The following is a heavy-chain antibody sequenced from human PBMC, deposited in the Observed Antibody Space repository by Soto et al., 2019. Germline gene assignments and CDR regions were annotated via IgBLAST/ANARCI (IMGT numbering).Heavy chain of an antibody. J-gene: IGHJ4*02. V-gene: IGHV4-30-4*01. D-gene: IGHD3-10*01. CDR1: GGSVSSDDYF. CDR3: AREGDAFGAPFDY. Sequence: QVQLQESGPGLVKPSQTLSLTCTVSGGSVSSDDYFWSWIRQPPGKGLEWIGYIHHPGSTHYNPSLESRVTISVDMSKSEFSLKLSSVTAADTAVYYCAREGDAFGAPFDYWGQGTLVTVSS. CDR2: IHHPGST.